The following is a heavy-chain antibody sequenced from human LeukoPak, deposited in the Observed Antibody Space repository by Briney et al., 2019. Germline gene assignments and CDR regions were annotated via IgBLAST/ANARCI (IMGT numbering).Heavy chain of an antibody. CDR1: GGTFSSYA. V-gene: IGHV1-69*05. CDR3: AREGSTVVNDAFDI. CDR2: IIPIFGTA. D-gene: IGHD2-2*01. J-gene: IGHJ3*02. Sequence: SVKVSCKASGGTFSSYAISWVRQAPGQGLEWMGGIIPIFGTANYAQKFQGRVTITTDESTSTAYMELSSLRSEDTAVYYCAREGSTVVNDAFDIWGQGTMVTVSS.